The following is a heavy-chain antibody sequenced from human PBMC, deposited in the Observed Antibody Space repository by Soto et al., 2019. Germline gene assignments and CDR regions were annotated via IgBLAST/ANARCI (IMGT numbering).Heavy chain of an antibody. V-gene: IGHV3-7*01. CDR2: IKQEGNDK. CDR3: VRGCNRVGSTSYFDY. Sequence: GSPRLSCTASGFIFSSYWISCVLPAPGKGLEWVANIKQEGNDKYYVDSLQGLFTISRVHTKNSLYLQMDSLRVEDTAIYYCVRGCNRVGSTSYFDYWGQGAPVTVSS. J-gene: IGHJ4*02. D-gene: IGHD2-2*01. CDR1: GFIFSSYW.